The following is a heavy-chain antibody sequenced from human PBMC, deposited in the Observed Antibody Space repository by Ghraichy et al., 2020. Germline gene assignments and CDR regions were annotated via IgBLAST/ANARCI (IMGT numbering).Heavy chain of an antibody. CDR2: LSSSGTSA. Sequence: GGSLRLSCTVFGSPLSTYAMSWVRQAPGKRLEWVSILSSSGTSAFQPDAVKGRFTISKDNSKNTLYLQMNNLRAEATALYYCATIKGDDQPPRFDSWGQGTLVTVSS. V-gene: IGHV3-23*01. D-gene: IGHD5-24*01. CDR1: GSPLSTYA. J-gene: IGHJ4*02. CDR3: ATIKGDDQPPRFDS.